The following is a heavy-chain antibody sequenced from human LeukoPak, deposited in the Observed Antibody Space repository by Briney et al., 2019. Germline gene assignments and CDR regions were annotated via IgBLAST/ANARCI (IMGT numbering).Heavy chain of an antibody. CDR3: ARAFYSSGSTAFDY. CDR1: GFTFSSYG. V-gene: IGHV3-30*02. J-gene: IGHJ4*02. D-gene: IGHD6-19*01. CDR2: IRYDGSNK. Sequence: GGSLRLSCAASGFTFSSYGMHWVRQAPGKGLEWVAFIRYDGSNKYYADSVKGRFTISRDNSKNTLYLQMNSLRAEDTAVYYCARAFYSSGSTAFDYWGQGTLVTVSS.